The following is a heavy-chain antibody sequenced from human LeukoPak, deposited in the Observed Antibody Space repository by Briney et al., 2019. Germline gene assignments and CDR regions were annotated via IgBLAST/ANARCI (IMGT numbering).Heavy chain of an antibody. CDR1: GFTFSSYA. V-gene: IGHV3-23*01. CDR2: ISGSGGST. J-gene: IGHJ5*02. Sequence: GGSLRLSCAASGFTFSSYAMSWVRQAPGKGLEWVSAISGSGGSTYHADSVKGRFTISRDNSKNTLYLQMNSLRAEDTAAYYCARDQHQIDSDWFDPWGQGTLVTVSS. D-gene: IGHD2/OR15-2a*01. CDR3: ARDQHQIDSDWFDP.